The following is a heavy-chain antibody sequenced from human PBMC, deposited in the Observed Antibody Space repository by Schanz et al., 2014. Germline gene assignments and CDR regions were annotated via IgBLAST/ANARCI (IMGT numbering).Heavy chain of an antibody. V-gene: IGHV3-11*04. CDR2: ISRDGTTS. Sequence: QVQLVESGGGLVKPVGSLRLSCAASGFIFNDYYMNWIRQAPGKGLEWLSYISRDGTTSYYADSVKGRFTISRDDAKNSLYLQMNSLRVEDTAVFYCVKIGYTHWSLDDWGQGILVTVSS. D-gene: IGHD6-13*01. CDR1: GFIFNDYY. CDR3: VKIGYTHWSLDD. J-gene: IGHJ4*02.